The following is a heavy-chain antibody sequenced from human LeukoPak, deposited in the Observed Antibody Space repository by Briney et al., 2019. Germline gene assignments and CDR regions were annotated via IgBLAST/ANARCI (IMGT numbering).Heavy chain of an antibody. CDR2: IYNSGRT. CDR3: ASVPVWVGGLWRDGIDV. D-gene: IGHD3-10*01. V-gene: IGHV4-31*03. Sequence: SETLSLTCNVSGGSISSGGYSWSWIRQPPGKGLEWIGYIYNSGRTYYNPSLKSRVSISVDTSKIQFSLKLSSVTAADTAGYYCASVPVWVGGLWRDGIDVWGQGTTVTVSS. CDR1: GGSISSGGYS. J-gene: IGHJ6*02.